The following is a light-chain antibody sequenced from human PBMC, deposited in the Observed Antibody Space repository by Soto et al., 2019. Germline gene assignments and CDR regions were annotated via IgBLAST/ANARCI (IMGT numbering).Light chain of an antibody. CDR3: QHYNSYSGA. V-gene: IGKV1-5*03. CDR2: KAS. J-gene: IGKJ1*01. CDR1: QTISSW. Sequence: DIKMTQSPSTLSGSVGDRVTITCRASQTISSWLAWYQQKPGKAPKLLIYKASTLKSGVPSRFSGSGSGTEFTLTISSLQPDDFATYYCQHYNSYSGAFGQGTKVDNK.